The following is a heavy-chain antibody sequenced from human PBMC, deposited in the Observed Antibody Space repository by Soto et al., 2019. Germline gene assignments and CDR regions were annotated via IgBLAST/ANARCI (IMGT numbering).Heavy chain of an antibody. Sequence: QVQLVQSGAEVKKPGASVKVSCKASGYTFTSYGISWVRQAPGQGLEWMGGIIPIFGTANYAQKFQGRVTITADESTSTAYMELSSLRSEDTAVYYCARAREQWLESDVWGQGTTVTVSS. V-gene: IGHV1-69*13. J-gene: IGHJ6*02. CDR2: IIPIFGTA. CDR1: GYTFTSYG. D-gene: IGHD6-19*01. CDR3: ARAREQWLESDV.